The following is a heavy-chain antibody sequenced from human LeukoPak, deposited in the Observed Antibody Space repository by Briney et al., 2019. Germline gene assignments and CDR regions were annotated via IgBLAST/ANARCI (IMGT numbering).Heavy chain of an antibody. V-gene: IGHV4-61*02. Sequence: SETLSLTCTVSGGSISSGSYYWSWIRQPAGKGLEWIGRIYTSGSTNYNPSLKSRVTTSVDTSKNQFSLKLSSVTAADTAVYYCARADSDYYDSSGYHDAFDIWGQGTMVTVSS. CDR2: IYTSGST. D-gene: IGHD3-22*01. J-gene: IGHJ3*02. CDR3: ARADSDYYDSSGYHDAFDI. CDR1: GGSISSGSYY.